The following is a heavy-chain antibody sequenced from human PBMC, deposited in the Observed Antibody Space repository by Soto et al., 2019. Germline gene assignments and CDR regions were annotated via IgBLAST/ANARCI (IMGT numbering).Heavy chain of an antibody. CDR3: ARVRQADYDCGDPVYFDY. V-gene: IGHV4-59*01. Sequence: PSETLSLTCTVSGGSISSYYWSWIRQPPGKGLEWIGYIYYSGSTNYNPSLKSRVTISVDTSKNQFSLKLSSVTAAATAVYYCARVRQADYDCGDPVYFDYWGQGTLVPVSS. CDR2: IYYSGST. D-gene: IGHD4-17*01. J-gene: IGHJ4*02. CDR1: GGSISSYY.